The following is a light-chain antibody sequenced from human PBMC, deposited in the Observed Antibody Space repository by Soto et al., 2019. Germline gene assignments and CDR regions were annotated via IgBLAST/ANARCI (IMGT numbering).Light chain of an antibody. V-gene: IGKV3-11*01. J-gene: IGKJ1*01. CDR2: DAS. CDR1: QSVSSY. CDR3: QQRYNWPLT. Sequence: EIVLTQSPATLSLSPGERATLSCRASQSVSSYLAWYQQKFGQAPRLLIYDASNRATGIPARFSGSGSATDLTITISSLEPEDFAIYDCQQRYNWPLTFGQGTKVDIK.